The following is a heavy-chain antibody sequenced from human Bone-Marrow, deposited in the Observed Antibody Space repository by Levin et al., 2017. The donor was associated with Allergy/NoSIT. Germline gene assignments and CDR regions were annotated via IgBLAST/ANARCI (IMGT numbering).Heavy chain of an antibody. J-gene: IGHJ4*02. CDR3: AREQTHLGSGNSF. D-gene: IGHD4-23*01. CDR2: INPNTGGT. Sequence: ASVKVSCKASGYTFTAYYIHWVRQAPGQGLEWMGWINPNTGGTNYAQKFRGRVTLTRDTSISTAYMDLRSLRSDDSAIYFCAREQTHLGSGNSFWGQGTLVTVYS. CDR1: GYTFTAYY. V-gene: IGHV1-2*02.